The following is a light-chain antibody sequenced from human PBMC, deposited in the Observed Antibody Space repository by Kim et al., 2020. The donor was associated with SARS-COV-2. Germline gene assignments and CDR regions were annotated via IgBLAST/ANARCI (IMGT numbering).Light chain of an antibody. CDR2: AAS. Sequence: SASVGDRVTITCRASQSSSGYLNWYQQKPGKAPKLLIYAASSLQSGVPSRLSGSGSGTDFTLTISSLQPEDFATYYCQQSYSTPYTFGQGTKLEI. V-gene: IGKV1-39*01. CDR1: QSSSGY. CDR3: QQSYSTPYT. J-gene: IGKJ2*01.